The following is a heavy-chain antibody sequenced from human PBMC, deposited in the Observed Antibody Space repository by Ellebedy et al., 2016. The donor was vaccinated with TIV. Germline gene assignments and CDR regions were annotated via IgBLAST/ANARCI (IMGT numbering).Heavy chain of an antibody. CDR3: ARVLSAPRWAGWFDP. V-gene: IGHV4-39*02. CDR1: GGSISSSGYY. Sequence: MPSETLSLTCTVSGGSISSSGYYWGWIRQPPGKGLEWIGYIYYSGSTYYNPSLKSRVTISVDTSKKHFSLKLSSVTAADTAVYYCARVLSAPRWAGWFDPWGQGTLVTVS. J-gene: IGHJ5*02. CDR2: IYYSGST. D-gene: IGHD3-16*02.